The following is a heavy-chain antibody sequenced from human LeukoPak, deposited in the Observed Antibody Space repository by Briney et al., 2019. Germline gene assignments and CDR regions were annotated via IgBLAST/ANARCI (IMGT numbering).Heavy chain of an antibody. CDR1: GFTFDDYT. D-gene: IGHD5-24*01. CDR2: ISWDGGST. V-gene: IGHV3-43*01. J-gene: IGHJ6*03. CDR3: AKDNYNAYRPIDV. Sequence: GGSLRLSCAASGFTFDDYTMHWVRQAPGKGLEWISLISWDGGSTYYADSVKGRFTISRDNSKNSLYLQMNSLRTEDTALYYCAKDNYNAYRPIDVWGKGTTVTVSS.